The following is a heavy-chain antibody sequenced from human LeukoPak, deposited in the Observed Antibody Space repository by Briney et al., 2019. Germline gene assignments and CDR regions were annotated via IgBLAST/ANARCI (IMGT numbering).Heavy chain of an antibody. V-gene: IGHV3-7*01. Sequence: GGSLRLSCAASGLIFSNYWMSWVRQAPGKGLEWVGNIKQDGSEKYYVDSVKGRFTISRDNVKNSLYLQMNGLRAEDTAVYFCARDSAVWGSYRLWEFDFWGQGTLVTVSS. J-gene: IGHJ4*02. CDR2: IKQDGSEK. CDR3: ARDSAVWGSYRLWEFDF. CDR1: GLIFSNYW. D-gene: IGHD3-16*02.